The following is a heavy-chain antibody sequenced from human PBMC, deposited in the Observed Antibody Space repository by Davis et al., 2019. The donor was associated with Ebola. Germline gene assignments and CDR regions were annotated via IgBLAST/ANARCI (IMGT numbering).Heavy chain of an antibody. J-gene: IGHJ4*02. Sequence: AASVKVSCKASGYTFTSYHLNWVRQAAGQGLEWMGWMDPNSGYACYVQKFQGRVTMTRDTSIDTAYLELNNLRSDDTAVYYCTRGPTGVIDYWGQGSLVTVSS. D-gene: IGHD3-10*01. CDR3: TRGPTGVIDY. V-gene: IGHV1-8*01. CDR1: GYTFTSYH. CDR2: MDPNSGYA.